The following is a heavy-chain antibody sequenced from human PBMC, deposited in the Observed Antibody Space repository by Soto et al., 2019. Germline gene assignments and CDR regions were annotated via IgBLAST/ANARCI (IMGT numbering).Heavy chain of an antibody. J-gene: IGHJ5*02. Sequence: NPSETLSLTCTVSGGSISSGGYYWSWVRQHPGKGLEWIGYIYYNGSTYYNPSLKSRVTISVDTSKNQFSLKLSSVTAADTAVYYCARATVMITFGGVIAYDWSDPSGLETLFTVSS. V-gene: IGHV4-31*03. CDR1: GGSISSGGYY. CDR2: IYYNGST. D-gene: IGHD3-16*02. CDR3: ARATVMITFGGVIAYDWSDP.